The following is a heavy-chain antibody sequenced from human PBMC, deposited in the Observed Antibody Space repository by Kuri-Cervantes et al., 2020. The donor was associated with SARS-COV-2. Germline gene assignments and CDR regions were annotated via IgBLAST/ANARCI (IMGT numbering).Heavy chain of an antibody. D-gene: IGHD3-3*01. CDR1: GGSISSSSYY. J-gene: IGHJ4*02. V-gene: IGHV4-39*01. Sequence: GSLRLSCTLSGGSISSSSYYWGWIRQPPGKGLEWIGSIYYSGSTYYNPSLKSRVTISVDTSKNQFSLKLSSVTAADTAVYYCATHYDFWSAFDYWGQGTLVTVSS. CDR2: IYYSGST. CDR3: ATHYDFWSAFDY.